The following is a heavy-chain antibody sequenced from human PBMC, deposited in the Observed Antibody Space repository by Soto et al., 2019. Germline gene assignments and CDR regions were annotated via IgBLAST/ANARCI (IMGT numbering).Heavy chain of an antibody. CDR2: INHSGST. CDR1: GGSFSGYY. D-gene: IGHD2-2*02. V-gene: IGHV4-34*01. CDR3: ARGRHCSSTSCYMTYFDX. J-gene: IGHJ4*02. Sequence: SETLSLTCAVYGGSFSGYYWSWIRQPPGKGLGWIWEINHSGSTNYNPSLKSRVTISVDTSKNQFSLKLSSVTAADTAVYYCARGRHCSSTSCYMTYFDXWGQGTLVTVSX.